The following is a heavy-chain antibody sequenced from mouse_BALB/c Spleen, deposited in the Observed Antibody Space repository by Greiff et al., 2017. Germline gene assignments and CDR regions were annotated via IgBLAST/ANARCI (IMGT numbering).Heavy chain of an antibody. CDR3: ARITTATIAY. D-gene: IGHD1-2*01. V-gene: IGHV1-7*01. CDR2: INPSTGYT. J-gene: IGHJ3*01. Sequence: QVQLKESGAELAKPGASVKMSCKASGYTFTSYWMHWVKQRPGQGLEWIGYINPSTGYTEYNQKFKDKATLTADKSSSTAYMQLSSLTSEDSAVYYCARITTATIAYWGQGTLVTVSA. CDR1: GYTFTSYW.